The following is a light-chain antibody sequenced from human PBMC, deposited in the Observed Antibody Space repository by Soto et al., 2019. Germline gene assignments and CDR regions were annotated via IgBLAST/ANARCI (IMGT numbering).Light chain of an antibody. CDR2: GAS. V-gene: IGKV3-20*01. CDR3: QQYGSSPRIT. J-gene: IGKJ5*01. CDR1: QSISSNS. Sequence: EMVLTQSPGTLSLSPGERATLSCRASQSISSNSLAWYHQKPGQAPRLFIYGASSRATGIPDRFSGSGSGTHFTLTISRLEPEDFALYYCQQYGSSPRITFGQGTRLEIK.